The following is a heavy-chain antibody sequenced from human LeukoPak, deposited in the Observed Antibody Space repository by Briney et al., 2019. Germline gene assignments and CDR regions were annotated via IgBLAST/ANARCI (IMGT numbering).Heavy chain of an antibody. Sequence: ASVKVSCKASGYTFTGYYMHWVRQVPGQGLEWMGWINPNSGGTNYAQKFQGRVTMTRDTSISTAYMELSRLRSDDTAVYYCARSPQETYYDFWSGYYTSWLYDYWGQGTLVTVSS. CDR3: ARSPQETYYDFWSGYYTSWLYDY. D-gene: IGHD3-3*01. V-gene: IGHV1-2*02. CDR2: INPNSGGT. J-gene: IGHJ4*02. CDR1: GYTFTGYY.